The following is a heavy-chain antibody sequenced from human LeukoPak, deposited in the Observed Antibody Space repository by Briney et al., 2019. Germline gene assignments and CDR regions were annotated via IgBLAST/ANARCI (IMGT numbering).Heavy chain of an antibody. J-gene: IGHJ3*02. Sequence: SETLSLTCAVYGGSFSGYYWSWIRQPPGKGLEWIGEINHSGSTNYNPSLKSRVTISADTSKNQFSLKLSSVTAADTAVYYCAKSNGYGLVDIWGQGTMVTVSS. V-gene: IGHV4-34*01. CDR1: GGSFSGYY. CDR2: INHSGST. D-gene: IGHD3-10*01. CDR3: AKSNGYGLVDI.